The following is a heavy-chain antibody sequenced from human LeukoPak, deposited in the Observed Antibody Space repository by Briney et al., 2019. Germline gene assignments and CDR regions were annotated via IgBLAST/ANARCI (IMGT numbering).Heavy chain of an antibody. CDR2: IKQDGSEI. V-gene: IGHV3-7*04. D-gene: IGHD1-20*01. J-gene: IGHJ4*02. CDR1: GFTFSSYW. Sequence: PGGSLRLSCAASGFTFSSYWMSWVRQVPGKGLEWVAGIKQDGSEIYSVDSVKGRFTISRDNAKKSLYLQMNSLRAEDTAVYYCARNNWMAFDYWGQGTLVTVSS. CDR3: ARNNWMAFDY.